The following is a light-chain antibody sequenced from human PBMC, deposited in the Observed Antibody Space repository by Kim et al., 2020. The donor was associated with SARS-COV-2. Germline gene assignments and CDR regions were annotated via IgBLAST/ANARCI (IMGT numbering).Light chain of an antibody. V-gene: IGLV1-44*01. CDR1: NSNIGSNT. J-gene: IGLJ2*01. Sequence: ELTQPPSASGTPGQRVTISCSGSNSNIGSNTVDWYQQLPGTAPKLLIYSNNQRPSGVPDRFSGSKSGTSASLAISGLQSEDEAEYYCAAWDDSLNGPVFGGGTKLTVL. CDR3: AAWDDSLNGPV. CDR2: SNN.